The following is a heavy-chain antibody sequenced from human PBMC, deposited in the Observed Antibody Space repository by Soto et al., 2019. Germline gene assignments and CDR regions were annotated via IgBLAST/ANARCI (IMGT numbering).Heavy chain of an antibody. CDR1: GGTFSSYA. D-gene: IGHD3-16*02. J-gene: IGHJ3*02. Sequence: QVQLVQSGAEVKKPGSSVKVSCKASGGTFSSYAISWVRQAPGQGLEWMGGSIPIFGTANYAQKFQGRVTITADESTSTAYMELSSLRSEDTAVYYCARGRRLRLGELSFFNDAFDIWGQGTMVTVSS. CDR3: ARGRRLRLGELSFFNDAFDI. CDR2: SIPIFGTA. V-gene: IGHV1-69*12.